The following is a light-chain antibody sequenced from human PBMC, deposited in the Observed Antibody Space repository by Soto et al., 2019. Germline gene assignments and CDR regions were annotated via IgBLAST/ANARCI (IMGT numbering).Light chain of an antibody. CDR2: EDN. J-gene: IGLJ2*01. V-gene: IGLV6-57*04. CDR1: SGSIASNY. CDR3: QPYDSSNPRVV. Sequence: NFMLTQPHSVSESPGKTVTISCTRSSGSIASNYVQWYQQRPGSAPTTVIYEDNQRPSGVPDRFSGSIDSSSNSASLTISGLKTEDEADYYCQPYDSSNPRVVFGGGTKLTVL.